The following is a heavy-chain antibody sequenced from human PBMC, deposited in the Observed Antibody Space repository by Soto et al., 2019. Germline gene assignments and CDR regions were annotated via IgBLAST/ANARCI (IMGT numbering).Heavy chain of an antibody. V-gene: IGHV4-30-2*01. CDR3: ARAVVTATDAFDI. CDR1: GGSISSGGYS. D-gene: IGHD2-21*02. J-gene: IGHJ3*02. CDR2: IYHSGST. Sequence: QLQLQESGSGLVKPSQTLSLTCAVSGGSISSGGYSWSWIRQPPGKGLEWIGYIYHSGSTYYNSSLKSRVTISVDRSKSQFSLKLSSVTAADTAVYYCARAVVTATDAFDIWGQGTMVTVSS.